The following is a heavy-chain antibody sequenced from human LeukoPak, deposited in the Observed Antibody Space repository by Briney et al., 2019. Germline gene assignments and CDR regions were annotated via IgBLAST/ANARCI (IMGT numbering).Heavy chain of an antibody. V-gene: IGHV3-64D*06. CDR3: VKDLYKGDTASWYFFHY. D-gene: IGHD6-13*01. Sequence: GGSLRLSCSASGFIISDYAMHWVCQAPGKGLEYVSAISANGGSTYYADSVKGRFTISRDTSKNTLYLQLSSLRAEDTAMYHCVKDLYKGDTASWYFFHYWGQGTLVTVSS. J-gene: IGHJ4*02. CDR1: GFIISDYA. CDR2: ISANGGST.